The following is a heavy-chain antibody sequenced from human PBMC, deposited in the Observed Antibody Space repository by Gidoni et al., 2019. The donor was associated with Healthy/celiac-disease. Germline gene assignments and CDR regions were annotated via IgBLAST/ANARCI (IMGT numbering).Heavy chain of an antibody. D-gene: IGHD3-10*01. CDR3: ARDRGAAGMDV. CDR2: IGTAGDT. Sequence: NWVRQATGKGLEWVSAIGTAGDTYYPGSVKGRFTISRENAKNSLYLQMNSLRAGDTAVYYCARDRGAAGMDVWGQGTTVTVSS. J-gene: IGHJ6*02. V-gene: IGHV3-13*04.